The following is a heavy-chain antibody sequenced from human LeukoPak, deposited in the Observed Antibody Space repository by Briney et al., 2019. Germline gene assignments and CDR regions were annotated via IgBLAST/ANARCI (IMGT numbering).Heavy chain of an antibody. CDR1: GGSISSSSYY. CDR2: VYYSGST. D-gene: IGHD6-13*01. Sequence: PSETLSLTCTVSGGSISSSSYYWGWIRQPPGKGLEWIGSVYYSGSTYYNPSLKSRVTISVDTSKNQFSLKLSSVTAADTAVYYCARDHLSSSWGGDEIDYWGQGTLVTVSS. J-gene: IGHJ4*02. CDR3: ARDHLSSSWGGDEIDY. V-gene: IGHV4-39*07.